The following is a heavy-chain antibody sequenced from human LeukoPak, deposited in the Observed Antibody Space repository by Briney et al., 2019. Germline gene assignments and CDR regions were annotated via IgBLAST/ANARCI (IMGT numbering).Heavy chain of an antibody. Sequence: GGSLRLSCAASGFTFSSYSMNWVRQAPGKGLEWVSSISSSSSYIYYADSVKGRFTISRDNAKNSLYLQMSSLRAEDTALYYCASRSSVAASGPGWGQGTLVTVSS. CDR2: ISSSSSYI. V-gene: IGHV3-21*01. CDR3: ASRSSVAASGPG. J-gene: IGHJ4*02. D-gene: IGHD2-15*01. CDR1: GFTFSSYS.